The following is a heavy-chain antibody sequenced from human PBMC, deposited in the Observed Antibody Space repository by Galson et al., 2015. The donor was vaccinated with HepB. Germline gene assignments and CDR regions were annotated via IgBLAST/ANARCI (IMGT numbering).Heavy chain of an antibody. J-gene: IGHJ4*02. CDR3: AREYRYTSGWSIDY. D-gene: IGHD6-19*01. V-gene: IGHV3-21*01. Sequence: SLRLSCAASGFIFSSYSMNWVRQAPGKGLEWVSCISSSSTYISYADSVKGRFTISRDNAKSSLYLQMNSLRAEDTAVYYCAREYRYTSGWSIDYWGQGTLVTVSS. CDR1: GFIFSSYS. CDR2: ISSSSTYI.